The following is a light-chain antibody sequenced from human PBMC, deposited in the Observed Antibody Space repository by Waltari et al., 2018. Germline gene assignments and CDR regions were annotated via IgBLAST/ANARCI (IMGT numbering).Light chain of an antibody. CDR1: SSDVGGYNS. Sequence: QSALTQPASVSGSPGQSITISCTGPSSDVGGYNSVSWYQQHPGKAPKLMIYDVSKRPSGVSNRFSGSKSGNTASLTISGLQAEDEADYYCSSYTSSSTYVFGTGTKVTVL. J-gene: IGLJ1*01. CDR2: DVS. CDR3: SSYTSSSTYV. V-gene: IGLV2-14*01.